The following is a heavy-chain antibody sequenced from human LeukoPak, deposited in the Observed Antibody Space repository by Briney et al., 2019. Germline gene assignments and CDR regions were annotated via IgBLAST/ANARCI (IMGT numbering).Heavy chain of an antibody. CDR3: AKDTCSSTSCYFIYYYYMDV. V-gene: IGHV3-23*01. J-gene: IGHJ6*03. CDR1: GFTFSSYA. Sequence: GGXLRLSCAASGFTFSSYAMSWVRQAPGKGLEWVSAISGSGGSTYYADSVKGRFTISRDNSKNTLYLQMNSLRAEDTAVYYCAKDTCSSTSCYFIYYYYMDVWGKGTTVTVSS. CDR2: ISGSGGST. D-gene: IGHD2-2*01.